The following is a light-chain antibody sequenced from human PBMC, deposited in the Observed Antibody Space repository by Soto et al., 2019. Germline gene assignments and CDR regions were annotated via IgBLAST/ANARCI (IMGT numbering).Light chain of an antibody. CDR3: QHYNNWIAS. Sequence: EVVMTQSPATLSVSPGNTVTLSCRATQTITSNLAWYQQKPGQAPRLLIYGASTRATGIPVRFSGSGSGTEFTLTISSLQSEDFAVYYCQHYNNWIASFGGVTKVEIK. J-gene: IGKJ4*01. CDR1: QTITSN. CDR2: GAS. V-gene: IGKV3-15*01.